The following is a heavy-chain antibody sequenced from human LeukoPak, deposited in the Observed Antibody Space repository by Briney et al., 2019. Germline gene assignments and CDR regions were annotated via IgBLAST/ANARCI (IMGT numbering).Heavy chain of an antibody. J-gene: IGHJ4*02. D-gene: IGHD6-6*01. CDR3: AREGVAARPRVPGFDY. V-gene: IGHV3-74*01. Sequence: GGSLRLSCAASGFTFSSYWMHWVRQAPGKGLVWVSRINSDGSSTSYADSVKGRFTISRDNAKNTLYLQMNSLRAEDTAVYYCAREGVAARPRVPGFDYWGQGTLVTVSS. CDR2: INSDGSST. CDR1: GFTFSSYW.